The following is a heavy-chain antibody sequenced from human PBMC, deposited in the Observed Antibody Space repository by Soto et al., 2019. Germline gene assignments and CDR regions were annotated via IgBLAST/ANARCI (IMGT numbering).Heavy chain of an antibody. CDR2: INHSGST. Sequence: QVQLQQWGAGLLKPSETLSLTCAVYGGSFSGYYWSWIRQPPGKGLEWIGEINHSGSTNYNPSLKSRVTISVDTSKNQFSLKLSSVTAADTAVYYCARGPPFTVATPYYYYGMDVWGQGTTVTVSS. CDR1: GGSFSGYY. J-gene: IGHJ6*02. CDR3: ARGPPFTVATPYYYYGMDV. V-gene: IGHV4-34*01. D-gene: IGHD4-17*01.